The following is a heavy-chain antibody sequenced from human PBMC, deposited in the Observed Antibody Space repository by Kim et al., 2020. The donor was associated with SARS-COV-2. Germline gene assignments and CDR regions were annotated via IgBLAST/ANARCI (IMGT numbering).Heavy chain of an antibody. D-gene: IGHD2-8*01. CDR1: GYSFTSYW. J-gene: IGHJ4*02. CDR3: ARHETFPYCTNGVCTTPLHNY. Sequence: GESLKISCKGSGYSFTSYWISWVRQMPGKGLEWMGRIYPSDSYTNYSPSFQGHVTISADKSISTAYLQWSSLKASDTAMYYCARHETFPYCTNGVCTTPLHNYWGQGTLVTVSS. V-gene: IGHV5-10-1*01. CDR2: IYPSDSYT.